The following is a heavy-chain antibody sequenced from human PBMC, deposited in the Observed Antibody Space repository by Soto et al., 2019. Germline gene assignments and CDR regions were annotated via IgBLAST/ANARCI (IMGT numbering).Heavy chain of an antibody. CDR3: VRDLNYKFFFDL. CDR2: IHKTGTIT. J-gene: IGHJ4*02. CDR1: GFTFSTYA. Sequence: EGHVVESGGDLVQPGDSLTISCAASGFTFSTYAMSWVRQAPGKGLEWVSGIHKTGTITFYADSVKGRFTISRDNSKNTLYLHMTSLRDGDTAVYYCVRDLNYKFFFDLWGQGTLVTVSS. V-gene: IGHV3-23*05. D-gene: IGHD3-10*01.